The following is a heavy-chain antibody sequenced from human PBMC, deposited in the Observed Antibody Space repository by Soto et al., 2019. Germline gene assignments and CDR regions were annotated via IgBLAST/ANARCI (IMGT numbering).Heavy chain of an antibody. V-gene: IGHV3-30*18. CDR1: GFTFGSYG. D-gene: IGHD3-3*01. CDR2: ISYDGSNK. J-gene: IGHJ6*02. CDR3: AKDRGYYDFWSGYPSTKYYYYYYGMDV. Sequence: PGGSLRLSCAASGFTFGSYGVHWVRQAPGKGLEWVAVISYDGSNKYYADSVKGRFTISRDNSKNTLYLQMNSLRAEDTAVYYCAKDRGYYDFWSGYPSTKYYYYYYGMDVWGQGTTVTVSS.